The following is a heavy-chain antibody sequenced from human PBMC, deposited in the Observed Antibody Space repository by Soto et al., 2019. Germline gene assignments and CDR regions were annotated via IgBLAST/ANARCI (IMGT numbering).Heavy chain of an antibody. CDR2: IYYSGST. D-gene: IGHD4-4*01. J-gene: IGHJ6*02. CDR3: ARAYSNYLYYYYGMDV. Sequence: PSETLSLTCTVSGGSVSSGSYYWSWIRQPPGKGLEWIGYIYYSGSTNYNPSLKSRVTISVDTSKNQFSLKLSSVTAADTAVYYCARAYSNYLYYYYGMDVWGQGTTVTVSS. CDR1: GGSVSSGSYY. V-gene: IGHV4-61*01.